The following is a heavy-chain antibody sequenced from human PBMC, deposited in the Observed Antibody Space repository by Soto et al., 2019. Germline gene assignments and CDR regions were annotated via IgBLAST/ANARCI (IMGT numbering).Heavy chain of an antibody. CDR1: CGSVTNSSYY. J-gene: IGHJ4*02. V-gene: IGHV4-39*01. CDR3: VSQRTTVPTQAYFDY. D-gene: IGHD4-17*01. CDR2: FYYPGRS. Sequence: PSETLSLTCTVSCGSVTNSSYYWSWIRQSNGKGLQWIGGFYYPGRSYSKTSVKSRVTISVDTSKIRFSLSLNPVTASDTAVYFCVSQRTTVPTQAYFDYWGPGALVTVSS.